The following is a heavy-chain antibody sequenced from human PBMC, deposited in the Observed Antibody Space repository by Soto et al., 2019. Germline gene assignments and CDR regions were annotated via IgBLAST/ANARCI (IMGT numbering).Heavy chain of an antibody. CDR1: GYTFTNYA. J-gene: IGHJ4*02. CDR2: FNVDNGET. Sequence: VASVKVSCKASGYTFTNYAMHWVRQAPGQRLEWMGGFNVDNGETKYSQKFQGRVTITKDTSADTAYMELSCLRSEVTAVYYCATDQAGSFDYWGQGTLVTVSS. D-gene: IGHD6-13*01. V-gene: IGHV1-3*01. CDR3: ATDQAGSFDY.